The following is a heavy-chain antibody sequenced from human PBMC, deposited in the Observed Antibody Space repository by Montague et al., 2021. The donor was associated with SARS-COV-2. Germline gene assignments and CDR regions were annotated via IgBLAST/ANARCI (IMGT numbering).Heavy chain of an antibody. CDR2: TYYRSKWYN. J-gene: IGHJ6*02. V-gene: IGHV6-1*01. Sequence: CAISGDSVSSHSATWNWLRQAPSRGLEWLGRTYYRSKWYNDYAVSVRGRVTINPDTSKNQFSLQLNSVTPEDTAIYYCTSGREGNYNVMDVWGQGTTVTVSS. D-gene: IGHD1-1*01. CDR1: GDSVSSHSAT. CDR3: TSGREGNYNVMDV.